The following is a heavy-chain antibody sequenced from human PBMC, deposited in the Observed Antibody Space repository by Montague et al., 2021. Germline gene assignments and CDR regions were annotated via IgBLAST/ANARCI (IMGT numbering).Heavy chain of an antibody. Sequence: PALVKPTQTLTLTCTFSGFSISTSRVGVGWIRQPPGKALEWLALIYWDDEKRYSPSLKRRLTITKETYKNQVVLTMTNIDPVDTGTYYCAHRVVWAAGKNWFDAWGQGTLVTVSS. CDR2: IYWDDEK. CDR3: AHRVVWAAGKNWFDA. J-gene: IGHJ5*02. V-gene: IGHV2-5*02. CDR1: GFSISTSRVG. D-gene: IGHD6-13*01.